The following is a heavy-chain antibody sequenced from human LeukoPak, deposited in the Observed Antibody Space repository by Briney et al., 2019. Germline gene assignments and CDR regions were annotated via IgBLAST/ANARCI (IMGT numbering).Heavy chain of an antibody. Sequence: PSETLSLTCTVSGGSISSYYWSWIRQPAGKGLEWIGRIYTSGSTNYNPSLKSRVTMSVDTSKNQFSLKLSSVTAADTAVYYCARDLGSGWYWEDYYYYYMDVWGKGTTVTASS. CDR2: IYTSGST. D-gene: IGHD6-19*01. CDR3: ARDLGSGWYWEDYYYYYMDV. V-gene: IGHV4-4*07. J-gene: IGHJ6*03. CDR1: GGSISSYY.